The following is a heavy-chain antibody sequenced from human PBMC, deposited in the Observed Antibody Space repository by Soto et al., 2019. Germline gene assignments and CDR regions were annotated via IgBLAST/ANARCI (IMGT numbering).Heavy chain of an antibody. D-gene: IGHD2-8*02. CDR2: INMDGSRT. CDR3: ARGPRGIYGNDH. V-gene: IGHV3-74*01. CDR1: GFTFSNDW. Sequence: EVQLVESGGGLVQPGGSLRLSCAASGFTFSNDWMHWVRQGAGKGLVWVSRINMDGSRTNYADSVRGRFTISRDNAKYTVYLQMNSLRAEDTAIYYCARGPRGIYGNDHWGQGALVTVSS. J-gene: IGHJ5*02.